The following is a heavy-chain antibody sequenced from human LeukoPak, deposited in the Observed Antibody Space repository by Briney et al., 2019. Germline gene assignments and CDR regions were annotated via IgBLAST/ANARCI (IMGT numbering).Heavy chain of an antibody. CDR1: GGSISSSSYY. Sequence: SETLSLTCTVSGGSISSSSYYWGWIRQPPGKGLEWIGSIYYSGSTYYNPSLKSRVTISVDTSKNQFSLKLSSVTAADTAVYYCARAFQGYQLLYTGPPEDNWFDPWGQGTLVTVSS. V-gene: IGHV4-39*07. J-gene: IGHJ5*02. CDR2: IYYSGST. D-gene: IGHD2-2*02. CDR3: ARAFQGYQLLYTGPPEDNWFDP.